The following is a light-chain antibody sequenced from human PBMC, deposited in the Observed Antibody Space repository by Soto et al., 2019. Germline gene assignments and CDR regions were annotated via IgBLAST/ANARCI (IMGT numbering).Light chain of an antibody. CDR3: QQRSTWPT. CDR1: QSVSTNY. V-gene: IGKV3D-20*02. J-gene: IGKJ5*01. CDR2: DAS. Sequence: EIMLTQSPAPLSLSPGAPATLSSCSSQSVSTNYLAWYQQKPGLAPRLLIYDASNRATGIPARFSGSGSGTDFTLTISSLEPEDFALYYCQQRSTWPTFGQGTRLEI.